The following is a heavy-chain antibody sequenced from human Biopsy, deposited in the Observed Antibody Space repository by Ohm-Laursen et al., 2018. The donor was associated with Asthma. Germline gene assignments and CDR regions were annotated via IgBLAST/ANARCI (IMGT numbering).Heavy chain of an antibody. CDR2: INAGDGNT. Sequence: GASVKVFCKSSGYTFINYAIHWVRQAPGQRLEWMGWINAGDGNTKYSQKFQGRVTITRDTSASTAYMDLRSLRSEDTAMYYCARTYYDFLTGQVNDAFALWGQGTMVTVSS. V-gene: IGHV1-3*01. J-gene: IGHJ3*01. CDR3: ARTYYDFLTGQVNDAFAL. D-gene: IGHD3-9*01. CDR1: GYTFINYA.